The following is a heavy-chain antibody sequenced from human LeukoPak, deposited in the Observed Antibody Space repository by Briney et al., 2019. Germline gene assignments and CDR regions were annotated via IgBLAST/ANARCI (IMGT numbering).Heavy chain of an antibody. J-gene: IGHJ4*02. CDR3: ARAICSSTSCYGNDY. D-gene: IGHD2-2*01. CDR2: ISSSSNSI. CDR1: GFTFSSYS. V-gene: IGHV3-21*01. Sequence: GGSVRLSCAASGFTFSSYSMNWVRQAPGKGLEWVSSISSSSNSIYYADSVKGRFTISRDNAKNSLYLHMNSLRAEDTAVYYCARAICSSTSCYGNDYWGQGTLVTVSS.